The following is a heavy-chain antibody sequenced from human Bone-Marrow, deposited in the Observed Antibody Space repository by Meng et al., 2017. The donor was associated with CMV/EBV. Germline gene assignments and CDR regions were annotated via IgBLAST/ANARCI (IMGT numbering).Heavy chain of an antibody. CDR2: IHHSGSA. CDR1: NGSFSNYY. D-gene: IGHD1-26*01. J-gene: IGHJ4*02. V-gene: IGHV4-34*01. Sequence: SETLSLTCAVYNGSFSNYYWSWIRQPPGQGLEWIGEIHHSGSANYNPSLKSRVTISVDTSKNQFSLKLSSVSAADTAVYYCARYRNSGSTKGFDYWGQGTLVTVSS. CDR3: ARYRNSGSTKGFDY.